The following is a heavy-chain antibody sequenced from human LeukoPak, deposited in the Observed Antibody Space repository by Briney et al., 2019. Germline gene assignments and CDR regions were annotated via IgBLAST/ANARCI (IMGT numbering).Heavy chain of an antibody. CDR2: ISAYNGNT. J-gene: IGHJ4*02. V-gene: IGHV1-18*01. CDR1: GYTFTSYG. CDR3: ARDIGSPPVGATLPAD. Sequence: ASVKVSCKASGYTFTSYGIIRVRQAPGQGLEWMGWISAYNGNTNYAQKLQGRVTMTTDTSTSTAYMELRSLRSDDTAVYYCARDIGSPPVGATLPADWGQGTLVTVSS. D-gene: IGHD1-26*01.